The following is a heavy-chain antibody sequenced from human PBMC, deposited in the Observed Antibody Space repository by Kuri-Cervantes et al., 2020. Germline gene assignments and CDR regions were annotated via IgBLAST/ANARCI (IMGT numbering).Heavy chain of an antibody. CDR1: GGIFSSYA. CDR3: SRVRMTTVTPEDAFDI. CDR2: IIPIFGTA. J-gene: IGHJ3*02. Sequence: SVKVSCKASGGIFSSYAISWVRQDPGQGLEWMGWIIPIFGTASYAQKFQGRVTITADESSSTAYMELSSLRSEDTAVYYCSRVRMTTVTPEDAFDIWGQRTMVTVSS. D-gene: IGHD4-11*01. V-gene: IGHV1-69*13.